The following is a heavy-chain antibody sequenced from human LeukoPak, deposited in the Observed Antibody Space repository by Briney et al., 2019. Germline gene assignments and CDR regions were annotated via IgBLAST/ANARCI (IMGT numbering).Heavy chain of an antibody. V-gene: IGHV3-7*05. CDR3: AKRTSGSSWYSSDY. CDR2: IKQDASEK. CDR1: GFTFSRYW. Sequence: GGSLRLSCAASGFTFSRYWMSWVRQAPGKGLEWVANIKQDASEKYSVDSVKGRFTISRDNAKNSLYLQMNSLRVEDTAVYYCAKRTSGSSWYSSDYWGQGTLVTVSS. D-gene: IGHD6-13*01. J-gene: IGHJ4*02.